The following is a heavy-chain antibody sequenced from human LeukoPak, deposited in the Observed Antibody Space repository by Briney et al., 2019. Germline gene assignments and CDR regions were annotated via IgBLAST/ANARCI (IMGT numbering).Heavy chain of an antibody. CDR3: AITSCSSTSCEGLDAFDV. V-gene: IGHV1-8*03. Sequence: ASVKVSCKASGYTFTSYDINWVRQATGQGLEWMGWMNPNSGNTGYAQKFQGRVTITRNTSISTAYMELSSLRSEDTAVYYCAITSCSSTSCEGLDAFDVWGQGTMVTVSS. J-gene: IGHJ3*01. D-gene: IGHD2-2*01. CDR1: GYTFTSYD. CDR2: MNPNSGNT.